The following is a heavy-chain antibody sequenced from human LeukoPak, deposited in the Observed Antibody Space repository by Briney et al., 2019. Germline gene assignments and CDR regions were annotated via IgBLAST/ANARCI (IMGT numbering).Heavy chain of an antibody. CDR1: GFTFSSYS. Sequence: GGSLRLSCAASGFTFSSYSMNWVRQAPGKGLEWVSSISSSSSYTYYADSVKGRFTISRDNAKNTLYLQMNSLRAEDTAVYYCGRDTRYYYGSGSYSDAFDIWGQGTMVTVSS. J-gene: IGHJ3*02. D-gene: IGHD3-10*01. V-gene: IGHV3-21*01. CDR3: GRDTRYYYGSGSYSDAFDI. CDR2: ISSSSSYT.